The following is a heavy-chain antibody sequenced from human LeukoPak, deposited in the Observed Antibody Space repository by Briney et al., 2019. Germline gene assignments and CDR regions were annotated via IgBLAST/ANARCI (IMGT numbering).Heavy chain of an antibody. J-gene: IGHJ4*02. Sequence: PSQTLSLTCTVSGGSISSGAYFWSWIRQHPGKGVEWIGFIYYSGTTYYNPSLKSRLTLSKDTSKNHFSLTLSSVTAADTAVYYCARAHGSGGDYFDYWGQGTLVTVSS. CDR2: IYYSGTT. V-gene: IGHV4-31*03. D-gene: IGHD5-12*01. CDR3: ARAHGSGGDYFDY. CDR1: GGSISSGAYF.